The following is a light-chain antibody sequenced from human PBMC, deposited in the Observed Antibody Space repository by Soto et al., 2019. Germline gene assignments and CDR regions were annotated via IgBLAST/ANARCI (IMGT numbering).Light chain of an antibody. Sequence: QPVLTQPPSASGTPGQRVTISCSGSSSNIGDNPVNWYQQVPGAAPKLLIYINDQRPSGVPDRFSGSKSGNTASLTISGLQAEDEADYYCSSYTSSSTLEFGGGTKLTVL. J-gene: IGLJ3*02. CDR1: SSNIGDNP. CDR2: IND. V-gene: IGLV1-44*01. CDR3: SSYTSSSTLE.